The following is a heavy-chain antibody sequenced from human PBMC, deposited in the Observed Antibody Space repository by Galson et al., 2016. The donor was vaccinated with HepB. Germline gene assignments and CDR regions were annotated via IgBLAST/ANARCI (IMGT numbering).Heavy chain of an antibody. V-gene: IGHV3-23*01. Sequence: SLRLSCAVSGLSFSSHGMSWVRQAPGKGLEWVSGIRGSDGSTNYADTMKGRFTMSRDKPKNTLYLQMCSLRAEDTAVYYCAKEMAVLGRPYFDYWGQGTLVTVSS. D-gene: IGHD1-26*01. J-gene: IGHJ4*02. CDR1: GLSFSSHG. CDR2: IRGSDGST. CDR3: AKEMAVLGRPYFDY.